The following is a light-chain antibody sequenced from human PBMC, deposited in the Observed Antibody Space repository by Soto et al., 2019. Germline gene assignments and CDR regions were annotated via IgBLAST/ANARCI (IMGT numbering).Light chain of an antibody. V-gene: IGKV1-39*01. J-gene: IGKJ2*01. Sequence: IQMTQSPSSLSASVGDSVTVTCRASQYITIYLNWYQQKPGKAPTLLIYGASSLQSGGPSRFTGGRSRTDFTLTISSLQPEDFATYYCHQSYRSPYTFGQGPKLESK. CDR3: HQSYRSPYT. CDR2: GAS. CDR1: QYITIY.